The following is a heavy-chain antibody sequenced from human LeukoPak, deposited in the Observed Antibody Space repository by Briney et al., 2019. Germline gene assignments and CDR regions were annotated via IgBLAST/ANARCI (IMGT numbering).Heavy chain of an antibody. CDR1: GGSFSGYY. Sequence: SETLSLTCAVYGGSFSGYYWSWLRQPPGKGLEWIGEINHSGSTNYNPSLTSRVTISVDTSKNQFSLKLSSVTAADTAVYYCARGLDYYGSGSYYNSWGQGTLVTVSS. CDR3: ARGLDYYGSGSYYNS. CDR2: INHSGST. V-gene: IGHV4-34*01. D-gene: IGHD3-10*01. J-gene: IGHJ4*02.